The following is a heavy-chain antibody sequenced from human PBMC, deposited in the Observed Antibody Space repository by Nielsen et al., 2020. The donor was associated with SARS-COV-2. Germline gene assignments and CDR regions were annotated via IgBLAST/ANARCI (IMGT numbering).Heavy chain of an antibody. D-gene: IGHD2-2*01. CDR2: VYYTGRT. Sequence: SDPLSPTFTVPGGSIRPTNYYWGWIRQPPGKGLEWIGSVYYTGRTSYTPSLRSRVTIVEDTSRNQFSLKLTSLTAADTAVYYCASSRSYYYMDVCGEGTSVTVSS. CDR1: GGSIRPTNYY. V-gene: IGHV4-39*01. J-gene: IGHJ6*03. CDR3: ASSRSYYYMDV.